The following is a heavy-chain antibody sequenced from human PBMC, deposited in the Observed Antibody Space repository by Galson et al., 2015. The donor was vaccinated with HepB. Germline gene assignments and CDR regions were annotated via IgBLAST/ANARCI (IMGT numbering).Heavy chain of an antibody. J-gene: IGHJ3*02. CDR2: INHSGTT. Sequence: ETLSLTCAVYGGSFSGYYWNWIRQPPGKGLEWIGEINHSGTTNYNPSLKSRVTMSVDTSKNQFSLKLSSVTAADTAVYYCARESPPYYDILTGYNLGPVDDDAFDIWGQGTMATVSS. D-gene: IGHD3-9*01. V-gene: IGHV4-34*10. CDR3: ARESPPYYDILTGYNLGPVDDDAFDI. CDR1: GGSFSGYY.